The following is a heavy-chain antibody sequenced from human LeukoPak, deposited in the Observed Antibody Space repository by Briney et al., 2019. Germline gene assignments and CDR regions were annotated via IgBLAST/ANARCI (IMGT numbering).Heavy chain of an antibody. D-gene: IGHD3-10*01. J-gene: IGHJ6*02. Sequence: ASVKVSCKASGYTLTSYGISWVRQAPGQGLEWMGWISAYNGNTNYAQKLQGRVTMTTDTSTSTAYMELRSLRSDDTAVYYCARDKPNLIPVWFGELFGDMYYYYGMDVCGQGTTVTVSS. CDR1: GYTLTSYG. CDR2: ISAYNGNT. V-gene: IGHV1-18*01. CDR3: ARDKPNLIPVWFGELFGDMYYYYGMDV.